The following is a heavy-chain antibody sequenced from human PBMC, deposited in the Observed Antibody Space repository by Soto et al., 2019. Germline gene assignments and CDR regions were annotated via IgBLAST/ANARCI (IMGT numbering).Heavy chain of an antibody. D-gene: IGHD6-13*01. CDR2: IYYSGST. V-gene: IGHV4-59*01. J-gene: IGHJ4*02. Sequence: PSETLSLTCTVSGGSISSYYWSWIRQPPGKGREWIGYIYYSGSTNYNPSLKSRVTISVDTSKNQFSLKLSSVTAADTAVYYCARLAAGTFDYWGQGTLVTVSS. CDR1: GGSISSYY. CDR3: ARLAAGTFDY.